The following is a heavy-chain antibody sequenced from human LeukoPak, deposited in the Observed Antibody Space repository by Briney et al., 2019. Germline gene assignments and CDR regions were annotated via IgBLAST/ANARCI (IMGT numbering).Heavy chain of an antibody. CDR3: AKRKGDFDWLSKPHPYYFDY. CDR2: IQYDGSSK. Sequence: PGGSLRLSCAASGFTFSFFVMHWVRQAPGKGLEWVAFIQYDGSSKDYADSVKGRFTISRDNSKNTLYLQMNSLRAEDTAVYYCAKRKGDFDWLSKPHPYYFDYWGQGTLVTVSS. J-gene: IGHJ4*02. V-gene: IGHV3-30*02. CDR1: GFTFSFFV. D-gene: IGHD3-9*01.